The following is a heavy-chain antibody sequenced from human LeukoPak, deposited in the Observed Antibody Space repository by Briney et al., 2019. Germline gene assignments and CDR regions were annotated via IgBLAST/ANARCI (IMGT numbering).Heavy chain of an antibody. D-gene: IGHD1-1*01. CDR2: MYHSGST. CDR3: ARELGFGNWYLDY. V-gene: IGHV4-39*07. Sequence: SETLSLTCTVSGGSISSGAYYWGWIRQPPGKGLEWIGSMYHSGSTYYNPSLKSRVTISVDTSKNQFSLKLTSVTAADTAVYYCARELGFGNWYLDYWGQGTLVTVSS. J-gene: IGHJ4*02. CDR1: GGSISSGAYY.